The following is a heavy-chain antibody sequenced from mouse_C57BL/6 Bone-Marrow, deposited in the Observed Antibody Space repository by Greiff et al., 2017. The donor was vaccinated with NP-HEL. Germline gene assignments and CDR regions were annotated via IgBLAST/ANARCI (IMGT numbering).Heavy chain of an antibody. D-gene: IGHD2-3*01. J-gene: IGHJ3*01. CDR3: ARVLIYDGYYGFAY. CDR1: GYAFSSYW. V-gene: IGHV1-80*01. CDR2: IYPGDGDT. Sequence: QVQLQQSGAELVKPGASVKISCKASGYAFSSYWMNWVKQRPGKGLEWIGQIYPGDGDTNYNGKFKGKATLTADKSSSTAYMQLRSLTSEDSAVYFCARVLIYDGYYGFAYWGQGTLVTVSA.